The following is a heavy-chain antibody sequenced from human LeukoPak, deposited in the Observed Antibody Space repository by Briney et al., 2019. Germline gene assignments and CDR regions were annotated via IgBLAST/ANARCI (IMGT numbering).Heavy chain of an antibody. D-gene: IGHD3-9*01. CDR2: IYYSGST. CDR3: VTGILTGYLANDY. J-gene: IGHJ4*02. V-gene: IGHV4-39*01. Sequence: SETLSLTCIVSGGSISSSSYYWGWIRQPPGKGLEWIGSIYYSGSTYYNPSLKSRVTISVDTSKNQFSLKLSSVTAADTAVYYCVTGILTGYLANDYWGQGTLVTVSS. CDR1: GGSISSSSYY.